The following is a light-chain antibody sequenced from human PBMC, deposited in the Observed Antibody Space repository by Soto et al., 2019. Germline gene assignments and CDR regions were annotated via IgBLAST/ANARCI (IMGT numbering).Light chain of an antibody. V-gene: IGLV1-44*01. CDR3: VAWDDSLNGYVV. CDR1: SSNIGSNT. CDR2: SNN. J-gene: IGLJ2*01. Sequence: QPVLTQPPSASGTPGQRVTISCSGSSSNIGSNTVNWYQQLPGTAPKLVIYSNNQRPSGVPDRFSGSKSGTSASLAISGLQSEDGADYYCVAWDDSLNGYVVFGGGTKLTVL.